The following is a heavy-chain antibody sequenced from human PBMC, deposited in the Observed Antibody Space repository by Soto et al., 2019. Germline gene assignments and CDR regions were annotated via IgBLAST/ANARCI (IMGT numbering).Heavy chain of an antibody. J-gene: IGHJ4*02. V-gene: IGHV4-31*03. D-gene: IGHD6-13*01. Sequence: QVQLQESGPGLVKPSQTLSLTCTVSGGSISSGGYYWSWIRQHPGKGLEWIGYIYYSGSTYYNPSLKSRVTISVDTSKNQFSLKLSSVTAADTAVYYCARGRRAGYSSSWYVDYWGQGTLVTVSS. CDR1: GGSISSGGYY. CDR2: IYYSGST. CDR3: ARGRRAGYSSSWYVDY.